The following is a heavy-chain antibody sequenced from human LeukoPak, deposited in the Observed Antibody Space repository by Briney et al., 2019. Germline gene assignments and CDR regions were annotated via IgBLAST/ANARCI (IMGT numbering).Heavy chain of an antibody. D-gene: IGHD2-15*01. J-gene: IGHJ6*04. V-gene: IGHV1-69*06. CDR3: ASATLRCSGGSCYEMDV. Sequence: SVKVSCKASGGTFSSYTISWVRQAPGQGLEWMGGIILLFGTPDYAQKFQDRLTITADKSTSTAYMELSSLRSEDTAVYYCASATLRCSGGSCYEMDVWGKGTTVTVSS. CDR2: IILLFGTP. CDR1: GGTFSSYT.